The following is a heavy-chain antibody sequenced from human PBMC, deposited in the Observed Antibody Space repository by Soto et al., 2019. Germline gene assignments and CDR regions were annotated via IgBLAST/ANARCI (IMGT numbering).Heavy chain of an antibody. V-gene: IGHV1-3*01. CDR2: INAGNGNT. Sequence: GASVKVSCKASGYTFTSYAMHWVRQAPGQRLEWMGWINAGNGNTKYSQKFQGRVTITRDTSASTAYMELSSLRSEDTAVYYCARVDHMTTIYYFDCWGQGTLVTVSS. CDR1: GYTFTSYA. CDR3: ARVDHMTTIYYFDC. D-gene: IGHD4-17*01. J-gene: IGHJ4*02.